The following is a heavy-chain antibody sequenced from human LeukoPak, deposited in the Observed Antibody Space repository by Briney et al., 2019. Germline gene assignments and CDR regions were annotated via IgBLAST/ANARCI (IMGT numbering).Heavy chain of an antibody. J-gene: IGHJ3*02. CDR1: GFTFSSYS. CDR3: ARDGRYCSGGSCYSSAFDI. D-gene: IGHD2-15*01. V-gene: IGHV3-21*01. CDR2: ISSSSSYI. Sequence: GGSLRLSCAASGFTFSSYSMNWVRQAPGKGLEWVSSISSSSSYIYYTDSVKGRFTISRDNAKNSLYLQMNSLRAEDTAVYYCARDGRYCSGGSCYSSAFDIWGQGTMVTVSS.